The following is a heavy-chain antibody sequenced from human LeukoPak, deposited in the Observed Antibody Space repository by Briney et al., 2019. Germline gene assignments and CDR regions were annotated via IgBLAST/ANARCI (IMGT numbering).Heavy chain of an antibody. V-gene: IGHV1-2*02. D-gene: IGHD3-22*01. CDR3: ARALNYYDKSWFDP. Sequence: ASVKVSCKASGYTFTGYYMHWVRQAPGQGLEWMGWINPNSGGTNYAQKFQGTVTMTRDTSISTAYMELSSLRSEDTAVYYCARALNYYDKSWFDPWGQGTLVTVSS. CDR1: GYTFTGYY. CDR2: INPNSGGT. J-gene: IGHJ5*02.